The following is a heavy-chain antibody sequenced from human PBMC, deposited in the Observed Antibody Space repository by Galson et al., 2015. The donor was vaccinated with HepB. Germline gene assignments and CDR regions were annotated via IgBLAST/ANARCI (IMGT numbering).Heavy chain of an antibody. D-gene: IGHD1-26*01. V-gene: IGHV1-46*01. CDR1: GSTFTSYY. CDR2: INPSGGST. J-gene: IGHJ4*02. CDR3: ARALSTVGATPFDY. Sequence: SVTVSCKASGSTFTSYYMHWVRQAPGQGLEWMGIINPSGGSTSYAQKFQGRVTMTRDTSISTAYMELSSLKSDDTAIYYCARALSTVGATPFDYWGQGTLVTVSS.